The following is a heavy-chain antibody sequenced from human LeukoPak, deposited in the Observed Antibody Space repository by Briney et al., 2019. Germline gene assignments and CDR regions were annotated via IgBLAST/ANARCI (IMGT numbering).Heavy chain of an antibody. J-gene: IGHJ2*01. Sequence: ASVKVSCKASGYTFTSYDINWVRQATGQGLEWMGWMNPNSGNTGYAQKFQGRVTITRNTSISTAYMELSSLRSEDTAVYYCAKDWTGSKPFDLWGRGTLVTVSS. V-gene: IGHV1-8*03. D-gene: IGHD3/OR15-3a*01. CDR3: AKDWTGSKPFDL. CDR1: GYTFTSYD. CDR2: MNPNSGNT.